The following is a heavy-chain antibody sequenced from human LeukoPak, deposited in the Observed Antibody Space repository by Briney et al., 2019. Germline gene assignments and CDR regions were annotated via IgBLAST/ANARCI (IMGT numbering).Heavy chain of an antibody. CDR1: GFTFTNYW. CDR3: ARDRGALDY. Sequence: PGGSLRLSCAASGFTFTNYWMHWVRHAPGEGVVWVSRINSDGSVTRYADSVKGRFTISRDNAKNTVFLQMNSLRTEDTAVYYCARDRGALDYWGQGTLVTVSS. J-gene: IGHJ4*02. V-gene: IGHV3-74*01. D-gene: IGHD1-26*01. CDR2: INSDGSVT.